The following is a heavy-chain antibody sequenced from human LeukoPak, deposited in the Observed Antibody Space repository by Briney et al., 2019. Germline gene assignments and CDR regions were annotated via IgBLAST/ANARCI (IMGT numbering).Heavy chain of an antibody. V-gene: IGHV1-8*03. J-gene: IGHJ5*02. Sequence: ASVKVSCKASGGTFTSYAISWVRQAPAQGLEWMGWMNPNSGNTGYAQKFQGRVTITRNTSISTAYMELSSLRSEDTAVYYCARSSSGWYNWFDPWGQGTLVTVSS. CDR2: MNPNSGNT. CDR3: ARSSSGWYNWFDP. D-gene: IGHD6-19*01. CDR1: GGTFTSYA.